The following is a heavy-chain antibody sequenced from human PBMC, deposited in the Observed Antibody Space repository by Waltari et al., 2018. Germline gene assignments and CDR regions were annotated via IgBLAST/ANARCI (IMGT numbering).Heavy chain of an antibody. J-gene: IGHJ4*02. Sequence: EVQLVESGGGLVQPGDSLRVSCAASGFNYSNYWMTWVRPAPGKGLELEAKKKQDGSGKYYVDSVKGRFTISRDNAKNSLYLQMNSLTAEDTAVYYCARIGYSSSSLDYWGQGTLVTVSA. D-gene: IGHD6-6*01. CDR1: GFNYSNYW. CDR2: KKQDGSGK. CDR3: ARIGYSSSSLDY. V-gene: IGHV3-7*01.